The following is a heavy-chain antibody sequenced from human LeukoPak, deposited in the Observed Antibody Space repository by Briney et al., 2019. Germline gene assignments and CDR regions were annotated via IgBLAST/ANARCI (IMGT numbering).Heavy chain of an antibody. V-gene: IGHV1-2*02. J-gene: IGHJ6*02. D-gene: IGHD2-15*01. CDR3: ARDRSGDFYYYYYYGMDV. CDR1: GYTFTGYY. CDR2: INPNSGGT. Sequence: ASVKVSCKASGYTFTGYYMHWVRQAPGQGLEWMGWINPNSGGTNYAQKFQGRVTMTRDTSISTAYMELSRLRSDDTAVYYCARDRSGDFYYYYYYGMDVWGQGTTVTVCS.